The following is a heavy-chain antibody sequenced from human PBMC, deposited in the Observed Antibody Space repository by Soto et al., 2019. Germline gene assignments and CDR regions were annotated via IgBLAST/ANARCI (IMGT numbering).Heavy chain of an antibody. CDR2: IIPILGIA. CDR1: GYTFTGYY. J-gene: IGHJ5*02. D-gene: IGHD6-6*01. V-gene: IGHV1-69*04. CDR3: ARDKGSIAARPDWFDP. Sequence: SVKVSCKASGYTFTGYYMHWVRQAPGQGLEWMGRIIPILGIANYAQKFQGRVTITADKSTSTAYMELSSLRSEDTAVYYCARDKGSIAARPDWFDPWGQGTLVTVSS.